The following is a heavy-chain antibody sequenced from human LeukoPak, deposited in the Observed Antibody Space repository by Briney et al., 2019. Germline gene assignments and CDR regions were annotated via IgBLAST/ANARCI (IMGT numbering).Heavy chain of an antibody. V-gene: IGHV1-2*02. J-gene: IGHJ6*02. D-gene: IGHD2-2*01. CDR2: INPNSGGT. CDR1: GYTFTGYY. CDR3: ATKPHYCSSTSCYGNGTFYYYYYGVDV. Sequence: ASVKVSCKASGYTFTGYYMHWVRQAPGQGLEWMGWINPNSGGTNYAQKFQGRVTMTRDTSISTAYMELSRLRSDDTAVYYCATKPHYCSSTSCYGNGTFYYYYYGVDVWGQGTTVTVSS.